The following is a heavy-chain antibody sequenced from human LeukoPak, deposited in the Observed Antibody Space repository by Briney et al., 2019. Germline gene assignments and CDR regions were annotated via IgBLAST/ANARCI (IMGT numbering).Heavy chain of an antibody. CDR3: ARTQYDFPGGYRIDY. Sequence: GGSLRLSCAASGFTFSSYSMNWVRQAPGKGLEWVSSISSSSSYIYYADSVKGRFTISRDNAKNSLYLQMNSLRAEDTAVYYCARTQYDFPGGYRIDYWGQGTLVTVSS. D-gene: IGHD3-3*01. CDR2: ISSSSSYI. CDR1: GFTFSSYS. V-gene: IGHV3-21*01. J-gene: IGHJ4*02.